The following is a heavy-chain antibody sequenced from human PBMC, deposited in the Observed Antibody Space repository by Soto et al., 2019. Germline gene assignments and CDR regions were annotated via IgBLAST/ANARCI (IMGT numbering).Heavy chain of an antibody. CDR2: IVVGSGNT. D-gene: IGHD2-21*02. CDR3: AAAPGGGNSLLWFDP. CDR1: GFTFTSSA. J-gene: IGHJ5*02. V-gene: IGHV1-58*01. Sequence: QMQLVQSGPEVKKPGTSVKVSCKASGFTFTSSAVQWVRQARGQRLEWIGWIVVGSGNTNYAQKFQERVTITRDMSTSTAYMELSSLRSEDTAVYYCAAAPGGGNSLLWFDPWGQGTLVTVSS.